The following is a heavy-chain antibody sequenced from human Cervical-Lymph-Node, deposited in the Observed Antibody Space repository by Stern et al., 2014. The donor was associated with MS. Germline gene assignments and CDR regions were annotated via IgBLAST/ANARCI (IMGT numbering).Heavy chain of an antibody. CDR3: ARGVEMGDY. V-gene: IGHV1-69*01. D-gene: IGHD5-24*01. J-gene: IGHJ4*02. Sequence: QVQLGQSGAEVKKPGSSVKVSCKASGGTFSSYDISWVRPAPGQGLEWMGGIIPIVGTANSAQKFQGRVTITADESTSTAYMELSSLRSEDTAVYYCARGVEMGDYWGQGTLVTVSS. CDR2: IIPIVGTA. CDR1: GGTFSSYD.